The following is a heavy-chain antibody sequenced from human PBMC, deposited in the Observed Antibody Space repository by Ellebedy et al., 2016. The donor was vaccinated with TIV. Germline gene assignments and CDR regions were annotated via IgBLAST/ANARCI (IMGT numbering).Heavy chain of an antibody. D-gene: IGHD3-16*01. J-gene: IGHJ3*02. CDR3: ARWGAAPGAFDI. Sequence: GESLKISCAASGFTFSSYAMHWVRQAPGKGLEWVAVISYDGSNKYYADSVKGRFTISRDNSKNTLYLQMNSLRAEDTAVYYCARWGAAPGAFDIWGQGTMVTVSS. CDR2: ISYDGSNK. V-gene: IGHV3-30-3*01. CDR1: GFTFSSYA.